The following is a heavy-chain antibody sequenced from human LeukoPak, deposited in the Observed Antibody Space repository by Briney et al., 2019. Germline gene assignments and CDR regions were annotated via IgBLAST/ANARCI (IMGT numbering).Heavy chain of an antibody. D-gene: IGHD3-3*01. CDR1: GFTFSDFY. J-gene: IGHJ3*02. CDR2: ISSSTSGSHA. Sequence: PGGSLRLSCGASGFTFSDFYMSWIRQAPGKGLEWVSYISSSTSGSHAKHADSVKGRFTVSRDNAQNSLYLQMDSLRAEDTAVYYCARNKLFGTVPDAFDIWGQGTLVTVSS. V-gene: IGHV3-11*06. CDR3: ARNKLFGTVPDAFDI.